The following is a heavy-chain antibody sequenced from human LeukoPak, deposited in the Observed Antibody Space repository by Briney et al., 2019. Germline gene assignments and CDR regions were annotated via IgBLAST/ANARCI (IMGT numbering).Heavy chain of an antibody. D-gene: IGHD6-6*01. CDR3: AHRRGGPFSSSSHAFDI. J-gene: IGHJ3*02. CDR1: GFSFSTSGVG. V-gene: IGHV2-5*02. Sequence: SGPTLVKPTQTLTLTCTFSGFSFSTSGVGVGWIRQPPGKALEWLALIYWDDDKRYSPSLKSRLTITKDTSKNQVVLIMTNMDPVDTATYYCAHRRGGPFSSSSHAFDIWGQGTMVTVSS. CDR2: IYWDDDK.